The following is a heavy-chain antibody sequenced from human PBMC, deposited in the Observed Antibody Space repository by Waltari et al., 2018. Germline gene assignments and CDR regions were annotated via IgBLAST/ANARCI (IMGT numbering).Heavy chain of an antibody. Sequence: VESWGGLVQPGDSLRVSCAASGFTVNSNHMTWVRQAPGKGLEWVSVIYSGGSTEYADSVKGRFIISRDSSENTLYLQMNSLRAEDTAVYYCARESRDGYNGDAFDIWGQGTMVTVSS. D-gene: IGHD2-21*01. CDR2: IYSGGST. CDR1: GFTVNSNH. J-gene: IGHJ3*02. CDR3: ARESRDGYNGDAFDI. V-gene: IGHV3-66*02.